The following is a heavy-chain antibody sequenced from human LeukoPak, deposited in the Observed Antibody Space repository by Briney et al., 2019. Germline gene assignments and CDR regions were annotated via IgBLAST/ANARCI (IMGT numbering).Heavy chain of an antibody. Sequence: SETLSFTCAVYGGSFSGYYWSWIRQPPGKGLEWMGEINHSGSTYYNPSLKSRVTISVDTSKNQFSLKLSSVTAADTAVYYCARDRRNYLSGYYPQPLDYWGQGTLVTVSS. V-gene: IGHV4-34*01. CDR1: GGSFSGYY. CDR2: INHSGST. J-gene: IGHJ4*02. CDR3: ARDRRNYLSGYYPQPLDY. D-gene: IGHD3-22*01.